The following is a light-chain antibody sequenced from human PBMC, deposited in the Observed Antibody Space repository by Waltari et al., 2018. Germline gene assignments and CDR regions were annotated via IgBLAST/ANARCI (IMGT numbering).Light chain of an antibody. J-gene: IGLJ1*01. V-gene: IGLV2-14*03. CDR2: DVS. Sequence: QSALTQPASVSGSPGQSITLSCAGSSSDVGGYNYVSWYQQHPGKVPGLIVFDVSDQPGGVSGRRSGAKSGNTASLTISGLQAEDEADYYCSSDTSDGMRVFGTGTKVTVL. CDR1: SSDVGGYNY. CDR3: SSDTSDGMRV.